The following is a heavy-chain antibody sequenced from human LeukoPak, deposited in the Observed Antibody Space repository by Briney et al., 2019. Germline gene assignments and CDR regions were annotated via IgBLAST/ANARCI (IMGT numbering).Heavy chain of an antibody. CDR2: XXXXXTXX. CDR3: ARVSQDGADY. V-gene: IGHV3-21*01. D-gene: IGHD4-17*01. Sequence: GGXXRLSCAASGFTFXXXXXXWVRQAPXXXXEWXXXXXXXXTXXXXXXXXXXXFXXXXDNAKNSLYLQXNSLRXDDTAVYYCARVSQDGADYWGQGTLVTVSS. J-gene: IGHJ4*02. CDR1: GFTFXXXX.